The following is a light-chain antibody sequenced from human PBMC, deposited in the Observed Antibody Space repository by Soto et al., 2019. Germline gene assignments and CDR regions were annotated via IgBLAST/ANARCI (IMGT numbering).Light chain of an antibody. V-gene: IGKV1-5*01. CDR1: QSIRHY. CDR3: QHHNSYSQT. CDR2: GAS. Sequence: DIQMTQSPPTLSASVGDRVTITCRASQSIRHYLAWYQQMPGKAPKLLIYGASTLQSGVPSRFSGSGSGTEFTLTISSLQSDDFGTYFCQHHNSYSQTFGQGPKVEIK. J-gene: IGKJ1*01.